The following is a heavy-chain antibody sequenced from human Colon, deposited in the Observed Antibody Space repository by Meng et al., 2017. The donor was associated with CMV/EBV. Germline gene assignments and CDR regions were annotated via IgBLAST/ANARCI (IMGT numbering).Heavy chain of an antibody. CDR1: GFTFSSYS. J-gene: IGHJ4*02. Sequence: GESLKISCAASGFTFSSYSMNWVRQAPGKGLEWVSSISSSSSYIYYADSVKGRFTISRDNAKNSLYLQMNSLRAEDTAVYYCARDLTPYDSFDYWGQGTLVTVSS. D-gene: IGHD3-3*01. CDR3: ARDLTPYDSFDY. V-gene: IGHV3-21*01. CDR2: ISSSSSYI.